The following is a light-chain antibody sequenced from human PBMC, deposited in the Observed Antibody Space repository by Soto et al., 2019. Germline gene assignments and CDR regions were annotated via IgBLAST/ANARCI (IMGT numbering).Light chain of an antibody. Sequence: DILMTQSPATLSVSPGERATLSCRASQSVTTNVAWYQRKPGQPPRLLIYGTSTRATGVTDRFSGSGSGTEFTLTISSLQSDDSAVYYCQQYNRWPPLTFGGGTQVEIK. CDR3: QQYNRWPPLT. CDR2: GTS. V-gene: IGKV3-15*01. CDR1: QSVTTN. J-gene: IGKJ4*01.